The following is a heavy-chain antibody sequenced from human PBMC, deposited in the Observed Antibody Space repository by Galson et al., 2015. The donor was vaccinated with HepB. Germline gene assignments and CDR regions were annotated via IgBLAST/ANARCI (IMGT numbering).Heavy chain of an antibody. D-gene: IGHD3-3*01. Sequence: SLRLSCAASGFTFSSYAMSWVRQAPGKGLEWVSAISGSGGSTYYADSVKGRFTISRDNSKNTLYLQMNSLRAEDTAVYYCAKTPTSITIFGVVIDYFDYWGQGTLVTVSS. CDR3: AKTPTSITIFGVVIDYFDY. CDR1: GFTFSSYA. CDR2: ISGSGGST. V-gene: IGHV3-23*01. J-gene: IGHJ4*02.